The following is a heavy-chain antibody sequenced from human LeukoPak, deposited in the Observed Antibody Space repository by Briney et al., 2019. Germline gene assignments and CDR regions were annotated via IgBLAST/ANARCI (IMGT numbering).Heavy chain of an antibody. CDR2: ITWDGATR. D-gene: IGHD3-9*01. CDR3: SKNCDGTGYFHYFDS. V-gene: IGHV3-43D*04. J-gene: IGHJ4*02. CDR1: GFTFDDYA. Sequence: GGSLRLSCAASGFTFDDYAMHWVRQAPGKGLEWVSLITWDGATRDYADSVKGRFTISRDNSKNSLYLQMHSLKTEDTAFYYCSKNCDGTGYFHYFDSWGRGTLVTVSS.